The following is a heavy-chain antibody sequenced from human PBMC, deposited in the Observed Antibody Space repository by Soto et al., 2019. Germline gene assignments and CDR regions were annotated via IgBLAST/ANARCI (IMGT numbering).Heavy chain of an antibody. CDR3: ARSTQYSSSPTFDY. D-gene: IGHD6-6*01. CDR2: INPNSGGT. V-gene: IGHV1-2*04. Sequence: ASVKVSCKASGYTFTGYYMHWVRQAPGQGLEWMGWINPNSGGTNYAQKFQGWVTMTRDTSISTAYMELSRLRSDDTAVYYCARSTQYSSSPTFDYWGQGTLVTVSS. CDR1: GYTFTGYY. J-gene: IGHJ4*02.